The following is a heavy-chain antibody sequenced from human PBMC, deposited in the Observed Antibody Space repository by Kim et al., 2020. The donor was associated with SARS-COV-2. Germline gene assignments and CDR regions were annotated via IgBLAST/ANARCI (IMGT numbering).Heavy chain of an antibody. D-gene: IGHD2-8*01. Sequence: TNYAQKFQGRVTMTRDTSISTAYMELSRLRSDETAVYYCARVLMETGIDYWGQGTLVTVSS. J-gene: IGHJ4*02. CDR3: ARVLMETGIDY. V-gene: IGHV1-2*02. CDR2: T.